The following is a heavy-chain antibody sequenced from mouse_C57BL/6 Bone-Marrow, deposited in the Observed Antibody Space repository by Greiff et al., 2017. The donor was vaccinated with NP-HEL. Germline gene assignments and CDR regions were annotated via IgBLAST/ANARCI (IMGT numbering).Heavy chain of an antibody. CDR2: IDPSDSYT. V-gene: IGHV1-69*01. CDR3: ARGHYYGSSYRFAY. J-gene: IGHJ3*01. Sequence: VQLQQSGAELVMPGASVKLSCKASGYTFTSYWMHWVKQRPGQGLEWIGEIDPSDSYTNYNQKFKGKSTLTVDKSSSTAYMQLSSLTSEDSAVYYCARGHYYGSSYRFAYWGQGTLVTVSA. D-gene: IGHD1-1*01. CDR1: GYTFTSYW.